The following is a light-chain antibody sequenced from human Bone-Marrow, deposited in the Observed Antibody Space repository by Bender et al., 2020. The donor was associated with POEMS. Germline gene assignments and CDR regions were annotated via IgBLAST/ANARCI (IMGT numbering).Light chain of an antibody. V-gene: IGLV3-16*01. J-gene: IGLJ2*01. CDR3: LSADTSGSDVV. Sequence: SYELTHPPSVSVSPGQMATITCSGEALTTKYGHWYQQKPGQFPVLVMFKDTERPSGIPERFSGSSSGTIVTLTISGVQAEDEADYYCLSADTSGSDVVFGGGTKLTVL. CDR2: KDT. CDR1: ALTTKY.